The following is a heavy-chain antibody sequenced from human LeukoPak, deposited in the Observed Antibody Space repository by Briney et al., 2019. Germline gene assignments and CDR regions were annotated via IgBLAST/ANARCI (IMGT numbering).Heavy chain of an antibody. CDR3: ARARITIFGVVIGYFDY. D-gene: IGHD3-3*01. Sequence: SETLSLTCTVSGYSISSGYYWGWIRPPPGKGLEWIGSIYHSGSTYYNPSLKSRVTISVDTSKNQFSLKLSSVTAADTAVYYCARARITIFGVVIGYFDYWGQGTLVTVSS. CDR1: GYSISSGYY. CDR2: IYHSGST. V-gene: IGHV4-38-2*02. J-gene: IGHJ4*02.